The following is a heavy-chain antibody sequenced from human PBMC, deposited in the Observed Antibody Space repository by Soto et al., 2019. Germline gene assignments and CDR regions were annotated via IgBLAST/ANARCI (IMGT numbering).Heavy chain of an antibody. CDR1: GGSISSGDYY. V-gene: IGHV4-30-4*01. D-gene: IGHD3-9*01. CDR2: IYYSGST. CDR3: ARGSGSYDILTGYYIPYYYGMDV. Sequence: KPSETLSLTCTVSGGSISSGDYYWSWIRQPPGKGLEWIGYIYYSGSTYYNPSLKSRVTISVDTSKNQFSLKLSSVTAADTAVYYCARGSGSYDILTGYYIPYYYGMDVWGQGTTVTVSS. J-gene: IGHJ6*02.